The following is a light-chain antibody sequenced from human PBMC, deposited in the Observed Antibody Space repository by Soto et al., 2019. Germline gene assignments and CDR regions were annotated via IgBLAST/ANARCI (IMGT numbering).Light chain of an antibody. CDR2: DAS. CDR1: QKISGY. V-gene: IGKV3-11*01. J-gene: IGKJ5*01. CDR3: QQRHMWPIT. Sequence: DIVLTQSPATLSLSPGQRATLSCRASQKISGYLAWYQQKPGQAPRLLIYDASNRATGIPPRFSGSGSGTDFTLTISSLESEDSAVYYCQQRHMWPITFGQGTRLEIK.